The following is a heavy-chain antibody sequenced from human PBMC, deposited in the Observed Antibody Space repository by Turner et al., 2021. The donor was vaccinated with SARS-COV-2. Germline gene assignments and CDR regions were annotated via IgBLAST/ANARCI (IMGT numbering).Heavy chain of an antibody. V-gene: IGHV3-30*18. CDR2: MSYEGNER. J-gene: IGHJ4*02. D-gene: IGHD4-17*01. CDR3: SKGRGGYGDNYFDF. Sequence: QVQLVESGGGVVQPGKSLRLSCAVSGFTFSDFGMHWVRQAPGKGPERVATMSYEGNERYYGESVKGRITISRDNSRNTLSLQMRSLRAEDTAIYYCSKGRGGYGDNYFDFWGQGTLVSVSS. CDR1: GFTFSDFG.